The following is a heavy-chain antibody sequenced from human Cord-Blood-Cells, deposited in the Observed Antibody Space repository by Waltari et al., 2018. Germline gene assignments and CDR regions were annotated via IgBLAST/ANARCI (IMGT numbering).Heavy chain of an antibody. Sequence: EVQLVESGGGLIQPGGSLRLSCAASGFTVSSNYMSWVRRDPGKGLEWVSVIYSGGSTYYADSVKGRFTISRDNSKNTLYLQMNSLRAEDTAVYYCARGFCSSTSCYAFDIWGQGTMVTVSS. CDR1: GFTVSSNY. J-gene: IGHJ3*02. D-gene: IGHD2-2*01. V-gene: IGHV3-53*01. CDR2: IYSGGST. CDR3: ARGFCSSTSCYAFDI.